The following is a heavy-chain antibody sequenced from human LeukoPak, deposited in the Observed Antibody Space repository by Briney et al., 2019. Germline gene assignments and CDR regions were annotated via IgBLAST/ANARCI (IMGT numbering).Heavy chain of an antibody. CDR3: ARDRAVGATPDY. Sequence: GGSLRLSCAASGFTFSDYYMSWIRQAPGKGLEWVSYISSSGSTIYYADSVKGRFTVSRDNAKNSLYLQMNSLRAEDTAVYYCARDRAVGATPDYWGQGTLVTVSS. CDR2: ISSSGSTI. J-gene: IGHJ4*02. D-gene: IGHD1-26*01. CDR1: GFTFSDYY. V-gene: IGHV3-11*01.